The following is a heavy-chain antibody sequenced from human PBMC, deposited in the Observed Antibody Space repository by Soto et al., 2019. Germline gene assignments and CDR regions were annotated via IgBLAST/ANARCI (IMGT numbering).Heavy chain of an antibody. Sequence: QVQLVQSGAEVKKPGASVNLSCRSSADTITNYRLHWVRQAPGQGLECMGIIDPNGGGTQYTQNFQDRVTMTSARSTYTGYMELRSLTSEDTAMYYCARATFSTDWYYLDRWGQGTLLTVSS. D-gene: IGHD1-7*01. CDR3: ARATFSTDWYYLDR. CDR1: ADTITNYR. J-gene: IGHJ4*02. V-gene: IGHV1-46*01. CDR2: IDPNGGGT.